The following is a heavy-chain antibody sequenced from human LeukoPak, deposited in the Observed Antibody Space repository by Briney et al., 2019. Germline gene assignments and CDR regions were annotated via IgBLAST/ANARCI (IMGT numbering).Heavy chain of an antibody. CDR3: AGDKHYGGFPHCFEY. CDR1: GFTFSSYE. J-gene: IGHJ4*02. D-gene: IGHD4-23*01. V-gene: IGHV3-48*03. CDR2: ISSSGSTI. Sequence: GGSLRLSCAASGFTFSSYEMNWVRQAPGKGLEWVSYISSSGSTIYYADSVKGRFTISRDNAKNSLYLQMNSLRAEDTAVYYCAGDKHYGGFPHCFEYWGQGTLVTVSS.